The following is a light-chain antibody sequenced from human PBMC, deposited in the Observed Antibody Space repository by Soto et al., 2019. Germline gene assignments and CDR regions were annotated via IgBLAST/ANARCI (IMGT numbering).Light chain of an antibody. V-gene: IGKV1-5*01. Sequence: DIQMTPSPSTLSASVGDRVTITCRARQRISSWLAWYQQKPGKAPKLLIFDASSLESRVPSRFIRSGSWAEFTLAISGLQPDEFATYYCQHYNNYPYAFGQGTKLEIK. CDR3: QHYNNYPYA. J-gene: IGKJ2*01. CDR1: QRISSW. CDR2: DAS.